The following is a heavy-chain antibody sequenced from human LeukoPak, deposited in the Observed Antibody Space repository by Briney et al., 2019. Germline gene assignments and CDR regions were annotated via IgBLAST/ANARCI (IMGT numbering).Heavy chain of an antibody. J-gene: IGHJ3*02. D-gene: IGHD3-3*01. CDR3: ARGETIFGVVIGAFGI. Sequence: GASVKVSCKASGYTFTGYYMHWVRQAPGQGLEWMGWINPNSGGTNYAQKFQGRVTMTRDTSISAAYMELSRLRSDDTAVYYCARGETIFGVVIGAFGIWGQGTMVTVSS. V-gene: IGHV1-2*02. CDR1: GYTFTGYY. CDR2: INPNSGGT.